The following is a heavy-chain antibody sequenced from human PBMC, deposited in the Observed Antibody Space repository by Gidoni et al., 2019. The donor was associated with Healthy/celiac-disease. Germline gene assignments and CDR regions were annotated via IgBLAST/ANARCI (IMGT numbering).Heavy chain of an antibody. CDR3: AKVPSYSSGSLDFDY. J-gene: IGHJ4*02. CDR1: GFTFDDYA. CDR2: ISWNSGSI. D-gene: IGHD6-19*01. V-gene: IGHV3-9*01. Sequence: EVQLVESGGGLVQPGRSLRRSCAASGFTFDDYAMHWVRQAPGKGLEWVSGISWNSGSIGYADSVKGRFTISRDNAKNSLYLQMNRLRAEETALYYCAKVPSYSSGSLDFDYWGQGTLVTVSS.